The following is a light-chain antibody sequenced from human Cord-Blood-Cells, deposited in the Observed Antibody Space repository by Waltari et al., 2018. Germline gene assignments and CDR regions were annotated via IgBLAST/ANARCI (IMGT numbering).Light chain of an antibody. Sequence: QSALTQPASVSGSPGQSITISCTGTSSDVGSYNLVSWYQQHPGKAPKLMIYEGSKRPSGFSNRFSVSKSGNTASLTISWLQAEDEADYYCCSYAGSSTWVFGGGTKLTVL. CDR2: EGS. J-gene: IGLJ3*02. CDR3: CSYAGSSTWV. CDR1: SSDVGSYNL. V-gene: IGLV2-23*01.